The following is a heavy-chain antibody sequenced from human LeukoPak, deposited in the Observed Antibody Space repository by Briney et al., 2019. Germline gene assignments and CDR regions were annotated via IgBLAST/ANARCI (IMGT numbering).Heavy chain of an antibody. Sequence: GASVKVSCKASGYTFTGYYKHWVRQAPGQGLEWMGWINPNSGGTNYAQKFQGRVTMTRDTSISTAYMELSRLRSDDTAVYYCARDGEQWLVKDDSRGGYYYYGMDVWGQGTTVTVSS. D-gene: IGHD6-19*01. V-gene: IGHV1-2*02. CDR3: ARDGEQWLVKDDSRGGYYYYGMDV. J-gene: IGHJ6*02. CDR1: GYTFTGYY. CDR2: INPNSGGT.